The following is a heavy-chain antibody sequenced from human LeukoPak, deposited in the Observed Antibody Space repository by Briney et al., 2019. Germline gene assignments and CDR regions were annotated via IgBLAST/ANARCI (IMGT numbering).Heavy chain of an antibody. CDR2: ISAYNGNS. Sequence: ASVTVSFKASGYTFTSYGISWVRQAPGQGLEWMGWISAYNGNSNYAQKFQGRVTMTTDTSTSTGYMELRSLRSDDTAVYYCARVHSYCSSTSCLDYWGQGTLVTVSS. CDR3: ARVHSYCSSTSCLDY. J-gene: IGHJ4*02. V-gene: IGHV1-18*01. CDR1: GYTFTSYG. D-gene: IGHD2-2*01.